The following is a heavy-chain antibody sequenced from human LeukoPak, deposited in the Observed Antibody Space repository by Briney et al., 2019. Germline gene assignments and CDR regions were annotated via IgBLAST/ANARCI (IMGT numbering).Heavy chain of an antibody. Sequence: SETLSLTCTVSGGSISSSSYYWGWTRQPPGKGLEWIGSIYYSGSTYYNPSLKSRVTISVDTSKNQFSLKLSSVTAADTAVYYCARHLGYSSSWYGSPAYYFDYWGQGTLVTVSS. V-gene: IGHV4-39*01. CDR2: IYYSGST. D-gene: IGHD6-13*01. CDR3: ARHLGYSSSWYGSPAYYFDY. J-gene: IGHJ4*02. CDR1: GGSISSSSYY.